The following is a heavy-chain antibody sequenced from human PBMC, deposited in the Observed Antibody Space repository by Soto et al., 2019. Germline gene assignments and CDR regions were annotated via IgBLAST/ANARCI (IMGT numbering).Heavy chain of an antibody. D-gene: IGHD6-13*01. Sequence: QVQLVQSGAEVKKPGASVKVSCKASGYTFTSYGISWVRQAPGQGLEWMGWISAYNGNTNYAQKLKGRITMTTDTSTSTAYMELRSLRSDDTAVYYCAGDLPIAAAGTLVDYWGQGTLVTVSS. V-gene: IGHV1-18*01. CDR3: AGDLPIAAAGTLVDY. CDR2: ISAYNGNT. CDR1: GYTFTSYG. J-gene: IGHJ4*02.